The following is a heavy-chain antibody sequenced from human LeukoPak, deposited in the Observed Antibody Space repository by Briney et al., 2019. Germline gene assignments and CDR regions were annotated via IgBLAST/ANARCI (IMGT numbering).Heavy chain of an antibody. CDR3: ANRISGSSS. D-gene: IGHD1-26*01. J-gene: IGHJ5*02. CDR1: GFTFSTYA. CDR2: ISSGGGNT. V-gene: IGHV3-23*01. Sequence: PGGSLRLSCAASGFTFSTYARRWIRQAPGKGLEWVSAISSGGGNTDYADSVKGRFTISRDNSKNTVFLQMNSLRAEDTGVYYCANRISGSSSWGQGTLVTVSS.